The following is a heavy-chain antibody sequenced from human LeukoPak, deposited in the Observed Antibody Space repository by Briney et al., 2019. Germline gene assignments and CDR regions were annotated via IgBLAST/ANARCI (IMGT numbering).Heavy chain of an antibody. CDR3: AAPGGYCSGGSCPQDYYYYGMDV. V-gene: IGHV3-23*01. D-gene: IGHD2-15*01. Sequence: GGSLRLSCAASGFTFSSCAMSWVRQAPGKGLEWVSVISGSGGSTYYADSVKGRFTISRDNSKNTFYLPMNSLRSEDTAVYYCAAPGGYCSGGSCPQDYYYYGMDVWGKGTTVTVSS. CDR2: ISGSGGST. CDR1: GFTFSSCA. J-gene: IGHJ6*04.